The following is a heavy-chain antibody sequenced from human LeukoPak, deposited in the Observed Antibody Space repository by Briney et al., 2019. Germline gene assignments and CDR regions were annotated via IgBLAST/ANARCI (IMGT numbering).Heavy chain of an antibody. CDR1: GYSFTSYW. V-gene: IGHV5-10-1*01. J-gene: IGHJ4*02. Sequence: GESLKISCKGSGYSFTSYWISWVRQMPGKGLEWMGRIDPSDSYTNYSPSFQGHVTISADKSISTAYLQWSSLKASDTAMYYCAKHVTGFGEFDYWGQGTLVTVSS. D-gene: IGHD3-10*01. CDR3: AKHVTGFGEFDY. CDR2: IDPSDSYT.